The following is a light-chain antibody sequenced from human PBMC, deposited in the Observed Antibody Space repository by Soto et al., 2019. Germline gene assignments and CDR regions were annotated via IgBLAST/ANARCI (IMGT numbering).Light chain of an antibody. CDR2: AAT. J-gene: IGKJ2*01. V-gene: IGKV1-39*01. CDR1: QVISQY. CDR3: HQSYSTPYT. Sequence: DIQLTQSPSSLSASVGDRVTLTCRASQVISQYVNWYQHKPGKAPKLLVYAATTLQSGVPSRFSGSGSRTDFTLTISSLQPDDFATYFCHQSYSTPYTFGQGTKLEIK.